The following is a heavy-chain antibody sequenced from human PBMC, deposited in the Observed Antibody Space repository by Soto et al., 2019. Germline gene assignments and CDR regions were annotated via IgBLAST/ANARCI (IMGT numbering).Heavy chain of an antibody. D-gene: IGHD3-16*02. CDR3: VKSPRMAIRGYMEY. CDR2: ISGVGGST. V-gene: IGHV3-23*01. Sequence: SVISGVGGSTHYTDSVKGRFTISRDNSKNTVFLQMSGLRVDDTAKYYCVKSPRMAIRGYMEYWGQGVLVNGSA. J-gene: IGHJ4*02.